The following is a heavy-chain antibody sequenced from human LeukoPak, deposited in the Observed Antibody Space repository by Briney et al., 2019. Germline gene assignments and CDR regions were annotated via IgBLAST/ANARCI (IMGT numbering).Heavy chain of an antibody. J-gene: IGHJ4*02. D-gene: IGHD5-18*01. CDR1: GFTFSSYG. CDR3: AKEGGPWIQVHFDY. CDR2: ISYDGSNK. V-gene: IGHV3-30*18. Sequence: PGGSLRLSCAASGFTFSSYGMHWVRQAPGKGLEWVAVISYDGSNKYYADSVKGRFTISRDNSKNTLYLQMNRLRAEDTAVYYCAKEGGPWIQVHFDYWGQGTLVTVSS.